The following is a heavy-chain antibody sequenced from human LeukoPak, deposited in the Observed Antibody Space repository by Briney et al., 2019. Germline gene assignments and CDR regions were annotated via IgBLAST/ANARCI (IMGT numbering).Heavy chain of an antibody. Sequence: PGGSLRLSCAAPGFTFSSYGMHWVRQAPGKGLEWVAVISYDGSNKYYADSVKGRFTISRDNSKNTLYLQMNSLRAEDTAVYYCAVDIVVVVAATDFDYWGQGTLVTVSS. CDR3: AVDIVVVVAATDFDY. CDR2: ISYDGSNK. D-gene: IGHD2-15*01. V-gene: IGHV3-30*03. CDR1: GFTFSSYG. J-gene: IGHJ4*02.